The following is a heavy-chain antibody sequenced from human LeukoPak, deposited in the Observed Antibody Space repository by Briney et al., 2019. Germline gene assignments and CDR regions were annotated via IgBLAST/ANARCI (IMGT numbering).Heavy chain of an antibody. CDR3: AKQLGDWSDGSCYFPY. D-gene: IGHD2-15*01. CDR2: ISNNGGYT. J-gene: IGHJ4*02. CDR1: GFTFSSSA. V-gene: IGHV3-23*01. Sequence: HPGGSLRLSCAASGFTFSSSAMSWVRQAPGKGLEWVSAISNNGGYTYYADSVQGRFTISRDNSKSTLCLQMNSLRAEDTAVYYCAKQLGDWSDGSCYFPYGAQGTLVTVSS.